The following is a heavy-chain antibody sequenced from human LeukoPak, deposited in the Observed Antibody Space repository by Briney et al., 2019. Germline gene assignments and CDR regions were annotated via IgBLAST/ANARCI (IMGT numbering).Heavy chain of an antibody. CDR3: VKDRTTVTLFHY. J-gene: IGHJ4*02. D-gene: IGHD4-17*01. Sequence: GGSLRLSCAASGLTFNSYLMHWVRQAPGKGLVWVSRIKTDGSFSDYADAVKGRFTISRDNAKNTLYLQMNSLRAEDSAVYYCVKDRTTVTLFHYWGQGALVTVSS. V-gene: IGHV3-74*01. CDR2: IKTDGSFS. CDR1: GLTFNSYL.